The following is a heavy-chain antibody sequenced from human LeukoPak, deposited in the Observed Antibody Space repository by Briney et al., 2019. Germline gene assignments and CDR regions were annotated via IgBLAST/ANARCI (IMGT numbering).Heavy chain of an antibody. CDR3: AKDIHNWGSDY. J-gene: IGHJ4*02. CDR1: GLTFSNYF. CDR2: ISKNGGTT. Sequence: GGSLRLSCAASGLTFSNYFMSWVRQAPGEGLEWVSGISKNGGTTYYADSVKGRFTISRDNSKNTLFLQINSLRADDTAVYYCAKDIHNWGSDYWGQGTLVTVSS. D-gene: IGHD7-27*01. V-gene: IGHV3-23*01.